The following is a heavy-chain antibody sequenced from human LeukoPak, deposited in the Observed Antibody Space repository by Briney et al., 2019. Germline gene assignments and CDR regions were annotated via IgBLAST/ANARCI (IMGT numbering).Heavy chain of an antibody. J-gene: IGHJ4*02. CDR1: GFTFSSYSM. V-gene: IGHV4-4*02. CDR2: IYHSGST. Sequence: PGGSLRLSCAASGFTFSSYSMNWVRQPPGKGLEWIGEIYHSGSTNYNPSLKSRVTISVDKSKNQFSLKLSSVTAADTAVHYCARSGPFDYWGQGTLVTVSS. CDR3: ARSGPFDY. D-gene: IGHD1-26*01.